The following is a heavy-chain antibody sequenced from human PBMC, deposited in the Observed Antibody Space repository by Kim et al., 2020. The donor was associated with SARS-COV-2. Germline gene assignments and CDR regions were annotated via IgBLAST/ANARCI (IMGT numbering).Heavy chain of an antibody. CDR3: ARDGGGGKKSSSWSGEWEMNYYYGMDV. Sequence: SETLSLTCAVSGGSISSSNWWSWVRQPPGKGLEWIGEIYHSGSTNYNPSLKSRVTISVDKSKNQFSLKLSSVTAADTAVYYCARDGGGGKKSSSWSGEWEMNYYYGMDVWGQGTTVTVSS. D-gene: IGHD6-13*01. CDR2: IYHSGST. V-gene: IGHV4-4*02. CDR1: GGSISSSNW. J-gene: IGHJ6*02.